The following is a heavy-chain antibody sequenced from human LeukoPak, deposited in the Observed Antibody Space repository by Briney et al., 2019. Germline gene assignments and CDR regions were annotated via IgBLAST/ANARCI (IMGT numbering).Heavy chain of an antibody. D-gene: IGHD3-3*01. J-gene: IGHJ4*02. V-gene: IGHV4-61*02. CDR1: GGSISSGSYY. CDR3: ARTNTIFGVVIQRGYFDY. Sequence: SETLSLTCTVSGGSISSGSYYRSWIRQPAGKGLEWIGRIYTSGSTNYNPSLKSRVTISVDTSKNQFSLKLSSVTAADTAVYYCARTNTIFGVVIQRGYFDYWGQGTLVTVSS. CDR2: IYTSGST.